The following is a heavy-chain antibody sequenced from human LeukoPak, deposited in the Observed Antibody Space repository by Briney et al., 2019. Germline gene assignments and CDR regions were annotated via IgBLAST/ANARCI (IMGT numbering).Heavy chain of an antibody. D-gene: IGHD1-7*01. CDR3: ARDLFGNFDGFDP. V-gene: IGHV3-74*01. Sequence: PGGSLRLSCAASGFTFSSYWMHWVRQDPGKGLVWVSHINNDGSITNYADSVKGRFTISRDNAKNTLYLQMNSLRAEDTAVYYCARDLFGNFDGFDPWGQGTLVTVSS. CDR2: INNDGSIT. J-gene: IGHJ5*02. CDR1: GFTFSSYW.